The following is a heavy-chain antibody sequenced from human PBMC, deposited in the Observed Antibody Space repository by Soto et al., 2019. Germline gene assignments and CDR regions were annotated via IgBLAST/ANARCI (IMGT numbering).Heavy chain of an antibody. CDR3: ARGPTGWYGYDY. D-gene: IGHD6-19*01. Sequence: EVQLVESGGGLVQPGGSLRLSCVASGFTFRSSWMHWVRQAPGKGLVWVSRINSDATTTNDAEYAKGRFTIARDNAESTLYLQMDSLTAEDTAVYYCARGPTGWYGYDYWGQGTLLTVSS. CDR2: INSDATTT. V-gene: IGHV3-74*01. J-gene: IGHJ4*02. CDR1: GFTFRSSW.